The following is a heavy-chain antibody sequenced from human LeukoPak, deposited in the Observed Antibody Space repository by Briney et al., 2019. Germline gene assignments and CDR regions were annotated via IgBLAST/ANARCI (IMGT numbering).Heavy chain of an antibody. V-gene: IGHV1-2*02. CDR1: GYTFTDYY. J-gene: IGHJ4*02. CDR2: INPNSGGT. D-gene: IGHD2-8*01. Sequence: ASVTVSCKASGYTFTDYYMHWVRQAPGQGLEWMGWINPNSGGTNYAQNLQGRVTMTRDTSTSTAYLDLRSLRSDDTAVYYCARVWRCANGVCPDVFESWGQGTLVTVSS. CDR3: ARVWRCANGVCPDVFES.